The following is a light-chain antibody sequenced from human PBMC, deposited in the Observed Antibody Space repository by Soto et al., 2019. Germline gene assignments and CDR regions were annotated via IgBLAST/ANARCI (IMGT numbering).Light chain of an antibody. CDR3: QQYGSSPPRT. Sequence: EIVLTQSPGTLSLSPGERATLSFSASQSVSGTSLAWYQHKPGQAPRLLIYGASTRATDVPDRFSGSGSGADFTLSISRLEPEDFAVYYCQQYGSSPPRTFGQGTKVDIK. J-gene: IGKJ1*01. CDR1: QSVSGTS. CDR2: GAS. V-gene: IGKV3-20*01.